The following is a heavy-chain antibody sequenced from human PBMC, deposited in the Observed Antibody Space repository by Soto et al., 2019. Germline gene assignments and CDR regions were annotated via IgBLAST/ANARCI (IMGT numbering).Heavy chain of an antibody. CDR2: IYYTGGT. CDR1: GGSISSSDYY. CDR3: ARDLGGSNWFDP. J-gene: IGHJ5*02. V-gene: IGHV4-30-4*01. D-gene: IGHD3-16*01. Sequence: SETLSLTCTVSGGSISSSDYYWSWIRQPPGKGLEWIGYIYYTGGTSYNPSLKSRVSMSVDTSKNQSSLRLSSVTAADTAVYYCARDLGGSNWFDPWGQGTLVTVSS.